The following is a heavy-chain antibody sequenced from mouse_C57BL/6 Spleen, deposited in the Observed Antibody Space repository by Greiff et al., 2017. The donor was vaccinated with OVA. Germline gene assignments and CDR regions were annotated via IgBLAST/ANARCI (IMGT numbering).Heavy chain of an antibody. Sequence: VQLQESGAELVRPGASVTLSCKASGYTFTDYEMHWVKQTPVHGLEWIGAIDPETGGTAYNQKFKGKAILTADKSSSTAYMELRSLTSEDSAVYYCTRKGGLAWFAYWGQGTLVTVSA. V-gene: IGHV1-15*01. CDR3: TRKGGLAWFAY. D-gene: IGHD1-1*02. CDR1: GYTFTDYE. CDR2: IDPETGGT. J-gene: IGHJ3*01.